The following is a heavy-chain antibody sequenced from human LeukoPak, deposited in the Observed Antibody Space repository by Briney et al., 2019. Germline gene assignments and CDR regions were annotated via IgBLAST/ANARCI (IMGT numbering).Heavy chain of an antibody. CDR1: GFTFNNYW. Sequence: GGSLRLSCEASGFTFNNYWMHWVRQAPGKGLVWVSGINSDGSSATYADSVKGRFTISRDNAKNTLYLEMNSLRAEDMAVYYRAIGVVITTAFDNWGQGTLVTVSS. D-gene: IGHD3-22*01. CDR3: AIGVVITTAFDN. V-gene: IGHV3-74*01. J-gene: IGHJ4*02. CDR2: INSDGSSA.